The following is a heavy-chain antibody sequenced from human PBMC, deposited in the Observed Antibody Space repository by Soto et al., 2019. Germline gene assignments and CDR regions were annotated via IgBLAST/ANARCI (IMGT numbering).Heavy chain of an antibody. J-gene: IGHJ2*01. D-gene: IGHD6-13*01. CDR2: ISGSGDST. CDR3: AGSPGTYWYFPL. Sequence: VQLLESGGGLVQPGGSLRLSCAASGFTFSTYAMGWVRQAQGKGLEWVSAISGSGDSTYYADSVKGRFTISRDNSKNTLYLQMSTLRAEDTAVYYCAGSPGTYWYFPLWGRGTLVTVSS. V-gene: IGHV3-23*01. CDR1: GFTFSTYA.